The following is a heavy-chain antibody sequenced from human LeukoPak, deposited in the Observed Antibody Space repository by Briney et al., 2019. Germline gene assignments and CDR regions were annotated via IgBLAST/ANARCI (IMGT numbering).Heavy chain of an antibody. V-gene: IGHV1-18*01. CDR3: ARVVVVGAPKGDNSDY. Sequence: ASVKVSCKASGYTFTSYGISWVRQAPGQGLEWMGWISAYNGNTNYAQKLQGRVTMTTDTSTSTAYMELRSLRSDDTAVYYCARVVVVGAPKGDNSDYWGQGTLVTVSS. J-gene: IGHJ4*02. CDR1: GYTFTSYG. CDR2: ISAYNGNT. D-gene: IGHD1-26*01.